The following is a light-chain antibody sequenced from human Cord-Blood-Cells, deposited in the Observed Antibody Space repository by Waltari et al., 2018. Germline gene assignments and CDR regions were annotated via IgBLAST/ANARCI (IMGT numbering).Light chain of an antibody. CDR3: QQYYSYPFT. V-gene: IGKV1-8*01. CDR1: QGISSY. Sequence: AIRLTHSPSSFLASTGAKVTITCRASQGISSYLAWYQQKPGKAPKLLIYAASTLQSGVPSRFSGSGSGTDFTLTISCLQSEDFATYYCQQYYSYPFTFGPGTKVDIK. J-gene: IGKJ3*01. CDR2: AAS.